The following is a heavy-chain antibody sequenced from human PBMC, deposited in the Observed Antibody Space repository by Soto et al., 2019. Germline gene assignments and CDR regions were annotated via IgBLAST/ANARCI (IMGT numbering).Heavy chain of an antibody. V-gene: IGHV3-30-3*01. J-gene: IGHJ6*02. CDR1: GFTFSDYA. CDR2: ISFDGSNE. Sequence: PGGSLRLSCAASGFTFSDYAMHWVRQAPGKGLEWVAIISFDGSNEHYADSVQGRFTISRDNSENTLYLQMNSLRADDTAVYYCPRPAATVIFYSGMDVWGQGTTVTVSS. CDR3: PRPAATVIFYSGMDV. D-gene: IGHD4-17*01.